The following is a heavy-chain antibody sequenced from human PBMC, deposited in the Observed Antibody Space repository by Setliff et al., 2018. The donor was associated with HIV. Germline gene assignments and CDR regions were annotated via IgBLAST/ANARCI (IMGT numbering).Heavy chain of an antibody. CDR2: INHSGST. CDR1: GGSISTSSYY. Sequence: ASETLSLTCTVSGGSISTSSYYWGWIRQPPGKGLEWIGEINHSGSTNYNPSLKSRVTISVDTSKNQFSLKLNSVTAADTAVYYCARVGGFFGEARPPPDYWGQGALVTVSS. J-gene: IGHJ4*02. V-gene: IGHV4-39*07. D-gene: IGHD3-10*01. CDR3: ARVGGFFGEARPPPDY.